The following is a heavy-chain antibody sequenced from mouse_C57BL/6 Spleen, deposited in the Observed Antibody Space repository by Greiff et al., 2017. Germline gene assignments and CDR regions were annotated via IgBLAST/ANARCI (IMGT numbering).Heavy chain of an antibody. D-gene: IGHD2-1*01. CDR3: ARKAFYYGNYDWYFDV. Sequence: EVKVVESEGGLVQPGSSMKLSCTASGFTFSDYYMAWVRQVPEKGLEWVANINYDGSSTYYLDSLKSRFIISRDNAKNILYLQMSSLKSEDTATYYCARKAFYYGNYDWYFDVWGTGTTVTVSS. J-gene: IGHJ1*03. CDR2: INYDGSST. CDR1: GFTFSDYY. V-gene: IGHV5-16*01.